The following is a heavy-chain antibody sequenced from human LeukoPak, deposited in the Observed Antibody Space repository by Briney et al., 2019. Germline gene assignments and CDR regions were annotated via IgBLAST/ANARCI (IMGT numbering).Heavy chain of an antibody. D-gene: IGHD1-26*01. V-gene: IGHV1-69*13. CDR1: GGTFSSYA. CDR2: IIPIFGTA. CDR3: ARAIVGASIVPGSFDY. Sequence: SVKLSCKASGGTFSSYAISWVRLAPGQGLEWMGGIIPIFGTANYAQKFQGRVTITADESTSTAYMELSSLRSEDTAVYYCARAIVGASIVPGSFDYWGQGTLVTVSS. J-gene: IGHJ4*02.